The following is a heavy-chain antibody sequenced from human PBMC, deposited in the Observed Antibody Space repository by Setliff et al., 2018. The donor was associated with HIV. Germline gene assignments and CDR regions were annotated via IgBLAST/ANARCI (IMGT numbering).Heavy chain of an antibody. D-gene: IGHD6-13*01. CDR3: VRDERRVAAGSFHYFDY. CDR2: INPNSGDT. V-gene: IGHV1-2*02. J-gene: IGHJ4*02. CDR1: GYSLTDYY. Sequence: ASVKVSCKASGYSLTDYYIHWVRQAPGQGLEWMGWINPNSGDTNFAQKFQGRVTVTRDTSTSTAYMELSSLRSDDTAVYYCVRDERRVAAGSFHYFDYWGQGTLVTVSS.